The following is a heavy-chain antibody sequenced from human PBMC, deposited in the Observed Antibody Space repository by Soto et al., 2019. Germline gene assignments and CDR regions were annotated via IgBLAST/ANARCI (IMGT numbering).Heavy chain of an antibody. CDR1: GYSFTSYW. CDR3: ARIYCTTTTCDSWFDP. Sequence: GESLKISCKGSGYSFTSYWIGWVRQMPGKGLEWMGIIYPGDSDTRYSPSFQGQVTISADKATSTAYLQWSSLKASDTAMYFCARIYCTTTTCDSWFDPWGQGTLVTVS. D-gene: IGHD2-2*01. V-gene: IGHV5-51*01. CDR2: IYPGDSDT. J-gene: IGHJ5*02.